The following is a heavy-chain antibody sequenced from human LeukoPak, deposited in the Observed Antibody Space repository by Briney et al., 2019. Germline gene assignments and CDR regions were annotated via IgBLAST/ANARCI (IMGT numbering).Heavy chain of an antibody. V-gene: IGHV3-21*01. Sequence: GGSLRLSCAASGFTFSSYSMNWVRQAPGKGLEWVSSISSSSSYIYYADSVKGRFTISRDNAKNSLYLQMNSLRAEDTAVYYCARDSVEVIAAAGGYYMDVWGKGTTVTVSS. CDR1: GFTFSSYS. CDR2: ISSSSSYI. J-gene: IGHJ6*03. D-gene: IGHD6-13*01. CDR3: ARDSVEVIAAAGGYYMDV.